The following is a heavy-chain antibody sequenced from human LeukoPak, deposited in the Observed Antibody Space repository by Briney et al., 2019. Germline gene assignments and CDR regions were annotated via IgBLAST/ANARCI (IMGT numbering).Heavy chain of an antibody. D-gene: IGHD6-13*01. CDR2: IYTSGST. V-gene: IGHV4-61*02. Sequence: PSQTLSLTCTVSGGSISSGSYYWSWIRQPAGKGLEWIGRIYTSGSTNYNPSLKSRVTISVDTSKNQFSLKLSSVTAADTAVYYCAREGSSWSGYFDYWGQGTLVTVSS. CDR3: AREGSSWSGYFDY. CDR1: GGSISSGSYY. J-gene: IGHJ4*02.